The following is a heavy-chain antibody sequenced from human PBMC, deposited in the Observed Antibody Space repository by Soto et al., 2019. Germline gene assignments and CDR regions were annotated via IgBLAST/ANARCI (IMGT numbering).Heavy chain of an antibody. V-gene: IGHV4-59*01. J-gene: IGHJ4*02. Sequence: PSETLSLTCTVSGGSISTYYWSWIRQPPGKGLEWIGYINHSGSTNYNPSLKSRVTISVDTSKNQFSLQLTSVTAADTAVYYCARDKITGLFDYWGQGTLVTVSS. CDR3: ARDKITGLFDY. CDR2: INHSGST. D-gene: IGHD2-8*02. CDR1: GGSISTYY.